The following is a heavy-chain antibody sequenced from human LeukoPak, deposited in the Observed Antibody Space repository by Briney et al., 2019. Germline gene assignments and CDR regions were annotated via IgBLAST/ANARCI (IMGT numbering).Heavy chain of an antibody. CDR1: GYTFTSYG. V-gene: IGHV1-46*01. D-gene: IGHD3-3*01. J-gene: IGHJ5*02. CDR3: ARGPHKRTYDRDNWFDP. Sequence: ASVKVSCKASGYTFTSYGISWVRQAPGQRLEWMGIINPSSGTTNYAQKFQGRVTMTRDMSTSTVYMELSSLRSEDTAVYYCARGPHKRTYDRDNWFDPWGQGTLVTVSS. CDR2: INPSSGTT.